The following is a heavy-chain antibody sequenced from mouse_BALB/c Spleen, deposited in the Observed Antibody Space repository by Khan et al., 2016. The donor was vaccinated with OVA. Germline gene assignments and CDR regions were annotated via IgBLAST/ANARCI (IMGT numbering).Heavy chain of an antibody. V-gene: IGHV1-22*01. D-gene: IGHD1-2*01. CDR2: INPNNGGT. J-gene: IGHJ1*01. CDR1: GYTFTEYT. Sequence: EVQLQQSGPELVKPGASVKISCKTSGYTFTEYTMHWVKQSHGKSLEWIGRINPNNGGTSYNQKFKGKATLTVDTSSTTAYMELRSLTSEDSAVYYCARRDYYAYFWFFDVRGAGTTVTVSS. CDR3: ARRDYYAYFWFFDV.